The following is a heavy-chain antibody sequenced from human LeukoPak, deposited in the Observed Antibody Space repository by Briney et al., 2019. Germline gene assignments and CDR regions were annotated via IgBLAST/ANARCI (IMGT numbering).Heavy chain of an antibody. V-gene: IGHV4-39*07. CDR3: ARRPYCSNGICYKRPSDY. Sequence: PSETLSLTCIVSGGSISSSSYYWDWIRQPPGKGLEWIGSIYYSGSTYYNPSLKSRVTISVDTSKNQFSLKLSSVTAADTAVYYCARRPYCSNGICYKRPSDYWGQGTLVTVSS. CDR1: GGSISSSSYY. J-gene: IGHJ4*02. CDR2: IYYSGST. D-gene: IGHD2-8*01.